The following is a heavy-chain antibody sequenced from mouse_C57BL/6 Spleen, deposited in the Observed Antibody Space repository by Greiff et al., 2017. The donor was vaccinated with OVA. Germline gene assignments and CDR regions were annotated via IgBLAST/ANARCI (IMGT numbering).Heavy chain of an antibody. CDR3: ARDSPGYYAMDY. Sequence: QVQLQQSGPGLVQPSQSLSITCTVSGFSLTSYGVHWVRQSPGKGLEWLGVIWSGGSTDYNAAFISRLSISKDNSKSQVFFKMNSLQAYDTAIYYCARDSPGYYAMDYWGQGTSVTASS. CDR1: GFSLTSYG. J-gene: IGHJ4*01. CDR2: IWSGGST. V-gene: IGHV2-2*01. D-gene: IGHD3-2*01.